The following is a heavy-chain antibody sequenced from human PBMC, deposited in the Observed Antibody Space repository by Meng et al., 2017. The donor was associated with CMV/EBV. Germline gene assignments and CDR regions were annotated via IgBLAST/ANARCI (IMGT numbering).Heavy chain of an antibody. CDR2: ISSSSSYI. CDR3: AYKTYRVDSSSWGPFDY. J-gene: IGHJ4*02. CDR1: GFTFSSYS. D-gene: IGHD6-13*01. V-gene: IGHV3-21*01. Sequence: GSLKISCAASGFTFSSYSMNWVRQAPGKGLEWVSSISSSSSYIYYADSVKGRFTMSRDNAKNSLYLQMNSLRAEDTAVYYCAYKTYRVDSSSWGPFDYWGQGTLVTVSS.